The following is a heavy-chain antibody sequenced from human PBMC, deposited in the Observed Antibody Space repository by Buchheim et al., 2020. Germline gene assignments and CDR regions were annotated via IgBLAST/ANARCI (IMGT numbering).Heavy chain of an antibody. Sequence: EVQLVESGGGLVKPGGSLRLSCAASGFTFSSYSMNWVRQAPGKGLEWVSSISSSSSYIYYADSVKGRFTISRDNAKNSLYLQMNSLRAEDTAVYYCARQYSSSWYGGGYYYYGMDVWGQGTT. D-gene: IGHD6-13*01. CDR3: ARQYSSSWYGGGYYYYGMDV. J-gene: IGHJ6*02. CDR1: GFTFSSYS. CDR2: ISSSSSYI. V-gene: IGHV3-21*01.